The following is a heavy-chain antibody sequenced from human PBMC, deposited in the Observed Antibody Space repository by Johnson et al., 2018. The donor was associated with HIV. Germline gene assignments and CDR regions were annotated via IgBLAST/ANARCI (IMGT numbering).Heavy chain of an antibody. J-gene: IGHJ3*02. Sequence: QVQLVESVGGVVQPGRSLRLSCAASGFTFSGYPMHWVRQAPGKGLEWVAVISYDGSNKYYADSVKGRFTISRDNSKNTLYLQMNSLRAEDTAVYYCARDSDSLYAFDIWGQGTMVTVSS. CDR3: ARDSDSLYAFDI. CDR1: GFTFSGYP. V-gene: IGHV3-30-3*01. CDR2: ISYDGSNK. D-gene: IGHD3-22*01.